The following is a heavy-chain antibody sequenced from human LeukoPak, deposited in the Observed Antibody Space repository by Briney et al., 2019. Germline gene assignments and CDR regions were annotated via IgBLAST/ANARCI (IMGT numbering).Heavy chain of an antibody. J-gene: IGHJ4*02. Sequence: PGESLRLSCAASGFTFSSYGMHWVRQAPGKALEWVSFIWYDGSNKYYADSVKGRFTISRDNPKNTLYLQMNSLRAEDTAVYYCARVLVVSGWTNIDYWGQGTLVTVSS. D-gene: IGHD6-19*01. V-gene: IGHV3-33*01. CDR1: GFTFSSYG. CDR2: IWYDGSNK. CDR3: ARVLVVSGWTNIDY.